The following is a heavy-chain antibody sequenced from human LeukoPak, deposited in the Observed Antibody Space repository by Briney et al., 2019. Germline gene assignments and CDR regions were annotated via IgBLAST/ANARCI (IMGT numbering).Heavy chain of an antibody. V-gene: IGHV1-18*01. CDR3: AYESRAYYVY. CDR2: FSDYKGNT. D-gene: IGHD3-22*01. CDR1: GYTFPRNG. Sequence: ASVNISCKASGYTFPRNGISWVGPAPGEGLEWMGWFSDYKGNTNYAQKFQGRVTMTTDTPTSPDYMELRSLRSDDTAVYYCAYESRAYYVYWGQGTLVTVSS. J-gene: IGHJ4*02.